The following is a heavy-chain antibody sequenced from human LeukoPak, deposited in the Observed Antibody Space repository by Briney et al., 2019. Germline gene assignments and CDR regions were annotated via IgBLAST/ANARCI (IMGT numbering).Heavy chain of an antibody. J-gene: IGHJ4*02. Sequence: NSSETLSLTCTVSGASVSSASYWSWIRQPQGKGVEWIAHIYNGVNTNYNPSLKSRVTISVDTSKNQFSLRLNSVTAADTAVYYCARQYSGDSRSPFFDYWGQGTLVTVSS. CDR2: IYNGVNT. CDR1: GASVSSASY. CDR3: ARQYSGDSRSPFFDY. D-gene: IGHD5-18*01. V-gene: IGHV4-61*01.